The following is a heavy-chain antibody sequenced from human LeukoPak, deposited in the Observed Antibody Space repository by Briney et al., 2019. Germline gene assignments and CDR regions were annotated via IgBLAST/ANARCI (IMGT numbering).Heavy chain of an antibody. CDR1: GYTFTDYY. J-gene: IGHJ6*04. CDR3: ARDGANYYGSGSDYYYYGMDV. D-gene: IGHD3-10*01. V-gene: IGHV1-2*04. CDR2: INPNSGGT. Sequence: GASVTVSFKACGYTFTDYYMHWVGQAPGQGGEGMGWINPNSGGTNYPQKFQGWGTMTRDTSINTAYMELSRLRSDDTAVYYCARDGANYYGSGSDYYYYGMDVWGKGTTVTVSS.